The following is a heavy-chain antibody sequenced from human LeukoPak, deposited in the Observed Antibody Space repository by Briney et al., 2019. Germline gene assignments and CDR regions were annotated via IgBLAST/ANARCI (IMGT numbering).Heavy chain of an antibody. CDR1: GGSFSGYY. CDR2: VNSRGSA. V-gene: IGHV4-34*01. Sequence: SETLSLTCAAHGGSFSGYYWTWIRQSPGKGMEWIGEVNSRGSANYNPSLTSRVTISVDTSKNQFSLRLSSVTAADAGVYYCARDAFCLNGVCYSGRYDYWGQGILVSVSS. J-gene: IGHJ4*02. CDR3: ARDAFCLNGVCYSGRYDY. D-gene: IGHD2-21*02.